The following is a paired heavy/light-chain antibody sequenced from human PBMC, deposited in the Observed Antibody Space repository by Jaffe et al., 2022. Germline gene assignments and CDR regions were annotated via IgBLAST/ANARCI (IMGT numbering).Light chain of an antibody. J-gene: IGKJ5*01. CDR3: QQYNNRPTT. V-gene: IGKV3-15*01. CDR2: GAS. CDR1: QSVSSN. Sequence: EIVMTQSPATLSVSPGERATLSCRASQSVSSNLAWYQQKPGQAPRLLIYGASTRATGIPARFSGSGSGTEFTLTISSLQSEDFAVYYCQQYNNRPTTFGQGTRLEIK.
Heavy chain of an antibody. CDR2: INHSGST. D-gene: IGHD2-15*01. CDR3: ARRAQGYCSGGSCYSRRYYFDY. V-gene: IGHV4-34*01. CDR1: GGSFSGYY. J-gene: IGHJ4*02. Sequence: QVQLQQWGAGLLKPSETLSLTCAVYGGSFSGYYWSWIRQPPGKGLEWIGEINHSGSTNYNPSLKSRVTISVDTSKNQFSLKLSSVTAADTAVYYCARRAQGYCSGGSCYSRRYYFDYWGQGTLVTVSS.